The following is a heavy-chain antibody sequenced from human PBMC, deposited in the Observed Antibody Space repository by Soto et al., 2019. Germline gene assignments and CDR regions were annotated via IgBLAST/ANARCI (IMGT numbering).Heavy chain of an antibody. CDR3: ARISYTSTPL. V-gene: IGHV6-1*01. CDR1: GDSVSSNSGA. CDR2: TYYRSKWYH. J-gene: IGHJ4*02. D-gene: IGHD6-13*01. Sequence: SQTLSPTCVISGDSVSSNSGAWSWIRQSPSRGLEWLGRTYYRSKWYHEYAPSVKSRITISPDTSKNQFSLQLNSVTPEDTAVYYCARISYTSTPLWGQGTLVTVSS.